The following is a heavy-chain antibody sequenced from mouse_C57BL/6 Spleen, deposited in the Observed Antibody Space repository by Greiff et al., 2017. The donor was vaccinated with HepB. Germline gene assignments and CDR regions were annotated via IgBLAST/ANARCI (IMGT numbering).Heavy chain of an antibody. V-gene: IGHV5-17*01. D-gene: IGHD2-1*01. CDR1: GFTFSDYG. CDR2: ISSGSSTI. CDR3: ARDGNSWFAY. Sequence: EVKLMESGGGLVKPGGSLKLSCAASGFTFSDYGMHWVRQAPEKGLEWVAYISSGSSTIYYADTVKGRFTISRDNAKNTLFLQMTSLRSEDTAMYYCARDGNSWFAYWGQGTLVTVSA. J-gene: IGHJ3*01.